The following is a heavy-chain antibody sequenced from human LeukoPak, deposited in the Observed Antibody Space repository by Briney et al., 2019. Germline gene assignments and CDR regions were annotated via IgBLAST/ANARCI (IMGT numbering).Heavy chain of an antibody. V-gene: IGHV4-59*08. CDR3: ARQEMATSADAFDI. D-gene: IGHD5-24*01. CDR1: GGSISSYY. Sequence: SETLSLTCTVSGGSISSYYWSWIRQPPGKGLEWIGYIYYSGSTNYNPSLKSRVTISVDTSKNQFSLKLSSVTAADTAVYYCARQEMATSADAFDIWGQGTMVTVSS. J-gene: IGHJ3*02. CDR2: IYYSGST.